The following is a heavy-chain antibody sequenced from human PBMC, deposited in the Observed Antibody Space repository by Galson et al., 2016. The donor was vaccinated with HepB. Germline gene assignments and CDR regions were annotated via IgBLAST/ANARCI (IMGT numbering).Heavy chain of an antibody. CDR3: SRKPNSSPFDY. Sequence: SVRVSCKASGYTFTGYGIIWVRQAPGQGLEYMGWISAYSGDTSYPQNLQGRVTMTTDTSTSTPYMELRSLRSDDTAVYCCSRKPNSSPFDYWGQGTLVTVSS. CDR2: ISAYSGDT. D-gene: IGHD4-23*01. V-gene: IGHV1-18*04. CDR1: GYTFTGYG. J-gene: IGHJ4*02.